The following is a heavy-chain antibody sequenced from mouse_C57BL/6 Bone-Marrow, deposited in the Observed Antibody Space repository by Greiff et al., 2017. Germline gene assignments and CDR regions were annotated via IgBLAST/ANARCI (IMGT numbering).Heavy chain of an antibody. D-gene: IGHD2-3*01. CDR2: IDPENGDT. CDR3: TTGYDGDPFDY. CDR1: GFNIKDDY. Sequence: EVKLKQSGAELVRPGASVKLSCTASGFNIKDDYMHWVKQRPEQGLEWIGWIDPENGDTEYASKFQGKATITADTYSNTAYLQLSSLTSEDPAVYYCTTGYDGDPFDYWGQGTTLTVSS. V-gene: IGHV14-4*01. J-gene: IGHJ2*01.